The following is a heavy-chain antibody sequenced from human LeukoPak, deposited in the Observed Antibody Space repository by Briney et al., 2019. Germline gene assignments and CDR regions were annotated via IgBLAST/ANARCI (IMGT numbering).Heavy chain of an antibody. CDR1: GYSFTSYW. V-gene: IGHV5-51*01. CDR3: ARFGERDVVVAATADAFDI. CDR2: IYPGDSDT. J-gene: IGHJ3*02. D-gene: IGHD2-15*01. Sequence: GESLKISCKGSGYSFTSYWIGWVRQMPGKGLEWMGIIYPGDSDTRYSPSFQGQVTISADKSISTAYLQWSSLKASDTAMYYCARFGERDVVVAATADAFDIWGQGTMVTVSS.